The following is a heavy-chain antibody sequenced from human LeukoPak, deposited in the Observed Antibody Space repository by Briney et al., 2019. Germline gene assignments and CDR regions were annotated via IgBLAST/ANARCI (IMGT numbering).Heavy chain of an antibody. CDR1: GYSFTGYY. D-gene: IGHD5-12*01. Sequence: ASVTVSFKASGYSFTGYYMHWVRQAPGQGLEWMGWINPNSGGTNYAQKFQGRVTITADKSTSTAYMELSSLRSEDTAVYYCASGIGVSGYTDYWGQGTLVTVSS. CDR2: INPNSGGT. CDR3: ASGIGVSGYTDY. J-gene: IGHJ4*02. V-gene: IGHV1-2*02.